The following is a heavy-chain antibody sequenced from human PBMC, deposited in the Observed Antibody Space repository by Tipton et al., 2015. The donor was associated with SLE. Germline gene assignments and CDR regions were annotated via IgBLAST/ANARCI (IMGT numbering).Heavy chain of an antibody. CDR2: LHYSGRS. Sequence: TLSLTCSVSGDSITSGSYYWVWIRQAPGKGLEWIGRLHYSGRSYYNPSLKSRVTISLDTSDNQFSLTLRSVTAADTAVYYCARGTVAHDYWGQGTLVTVSS. J-gene: IGHJ4*02. D-gene: IGHD6-19*01. CDR1: GDSITSGSYY. V-gene: IGHV4-39*07. CDR3: ARGTVAHDY.